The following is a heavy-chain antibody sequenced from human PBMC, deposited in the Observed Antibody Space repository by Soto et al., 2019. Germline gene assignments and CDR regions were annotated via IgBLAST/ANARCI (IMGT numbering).Heavy chain of an antibody. J-gene: IGHJ5*02. V-gene: IGHV4-34*01. Sequence: PSETLSLTCAVYGGPFSGYYWSWIRQPPGKGLEGIGEINHSGSTNYNPSLKRRVTISVDTSKNKFSLKLSSVTAADTAVYYCARLLGKAVAGTPTYNWFDPWGQGTLVTVSS. CDR2: INHSGST. D-gene: IGHD6-19*01. CDR3: ARLLGKAVAGTPTYNWFDP. CDR1: GGPFSGYY.